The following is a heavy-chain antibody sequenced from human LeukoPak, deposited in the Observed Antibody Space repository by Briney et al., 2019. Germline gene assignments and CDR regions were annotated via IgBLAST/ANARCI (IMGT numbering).Heavy chain of an antibody. D-gene: IGHD3-16*02. CDR3: ALLYDYVRGSYLDY. CDR2: IYTSGST. CDR1: GGSISSYY. J-gene: IGHJ4*02. V-gene: IGHV4-4*07. Sequence: SETLSLTCTVSGGSISSYYWSWIRQPAGKGLEWIGRIYTSGSTNYNPSLKSRVTMSVDTSKNQFSLKLSSVTAADTAVYYCALLYDYVRGSYLDYWGQGTLVTVSS.